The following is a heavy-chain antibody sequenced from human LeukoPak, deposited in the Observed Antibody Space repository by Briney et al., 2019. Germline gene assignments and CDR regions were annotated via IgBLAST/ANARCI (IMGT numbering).Heavy chain of an antibody. Sequence: PSETLSLTGTVSGDSISGSYWTWVRQPPGQGLEWIGQIHYSGRADYNPSLKRRITISVDTSKNQMSLTLTSVTAADTAIYYCVKFGVDYDMGVWGQGTTVTVSS. CDR3: VKFGVDYDMGV. CDR1: GDSISGSY. V-gene: IGHV4-59*01. J-gene: IGHJ6*02. D-gene: IGHD3-16*01. CDR2: IHYSGRA.